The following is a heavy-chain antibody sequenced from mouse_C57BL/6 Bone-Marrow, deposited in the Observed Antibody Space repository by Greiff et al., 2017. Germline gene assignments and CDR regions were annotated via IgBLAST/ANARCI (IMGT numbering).Heavy chain of an antibody. CDR3: APREYYGSSPYFDV. D-gene: IGHD1-1*01. CDR1: GFNIKNTY. CDR2: IDPANGNT. Sequence: EVKLQESVAELVRPGASVKLSCTASGFNIKNTYMHWVKQRPEQGLEWIGRIDPANGNTKYAPKFQGKATITADTSSNTAYLQLSSLTSEDTAIYYCAPREYYGSSPYFDVWGTGTTVTVSS. J-gene: IGHJ1*03. V-gene: IGHV14-3*01.